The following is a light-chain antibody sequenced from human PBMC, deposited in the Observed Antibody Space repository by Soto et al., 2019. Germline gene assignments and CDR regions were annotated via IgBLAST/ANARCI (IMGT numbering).Light chain of an antibody. CDR1: SSDVGGYNY. CDR2: EVS. CDR3: ASYTSRNTYF. J-gene: IGLJ1*01. Sequence: QSALTQPASVSASPGQSITISCTGTSSDVGGYNYVSWYQQHPDKAPKLMIYEVSNRPSGVSNRFSGSKSGNTASLTISGLQAEDEADYYCASYTSRNTYFFGTGTKVTVL. V-gene: IGLV2-14*01.